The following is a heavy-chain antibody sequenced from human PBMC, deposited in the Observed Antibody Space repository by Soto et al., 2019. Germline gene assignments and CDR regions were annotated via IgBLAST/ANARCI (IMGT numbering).Heavy chain of an antibody. V-gene: IGHV3-30*18. CDR3: AKDLGGGWIPDYFDH. D-gene: IGHD3-16*01. CDR1: XFTFSSYG. J-gene: IGHJ4*02. Sequence: QVQLEESGGGVVQPGRSLRLSCAASXFTFSSYGMHWVRQAPGKGLEWVAVISYDGTSTDFADSVKGRFTISRDNSKNALFLEMNSLRAEDTAVYYYAKDLGGGWIPDYFDHWGQGTLVTVSS. CDR2: ISYDGTST.